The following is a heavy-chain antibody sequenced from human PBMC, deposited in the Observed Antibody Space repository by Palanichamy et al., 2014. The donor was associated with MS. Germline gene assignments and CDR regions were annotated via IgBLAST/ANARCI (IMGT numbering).Heavy chain of an antibody. Sequence: EVQLVESGGGLVQPGGSLRLSCAASGFTFSSYWMKWVRQAPGKGLEWVANIRQDGSEKHYVDSVKGRFTISRDNAKNSVYLQMNSLRAEDTAVYYCVRDRSYDFAYWGQGTLVTVSS. J-gene: IGHJ4*02. CDR1: GFTFSSYW. D-gene: IGHD3-3*01. V-gene: IGHV3-7*03. CDR3: VRDRSYDFAY. CDR2: IRQDGSEK.